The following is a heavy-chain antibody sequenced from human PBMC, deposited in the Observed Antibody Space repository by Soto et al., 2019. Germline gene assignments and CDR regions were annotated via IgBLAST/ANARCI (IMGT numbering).Heavy chain of an antibody. CDR2: IYYSGST. J-gene: IGHJ6*03. Sequence: QVQLQESGPGLVKPSETLSLTCTVSGGSISSYYWSWIRQPPGKGLEWIGYIYYSGSTNYNPSLKSRVTISVDTSKNQFSLKLSSVTAADTAVYYCARVGHYYYYYMDVWGKGTTVTVSS. CDR1: GGSISSYY. CDR3: ARVGHYYYYYMDV. V-gene: IGHV4-59*01.